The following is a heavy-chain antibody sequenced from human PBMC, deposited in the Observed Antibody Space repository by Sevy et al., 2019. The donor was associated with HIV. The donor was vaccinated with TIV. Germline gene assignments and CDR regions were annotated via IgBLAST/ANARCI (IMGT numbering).Heavy chain of an antibody. Sequence: ASVKVSCKASGNTCTVYYMYWVRLAPRQGLEWIGWINPNSGDTNYAQKFQGRVTMTSDTSISTAYMELSSLRSDDTAVYYCARGVTIFGVDYYFQHWGQGTLVTVSS. CDR3: ARGVTIFGVDYYFQH. J-gene: IGHJ1*01. V-gene: IGHV1-2*02. D-gene: IGHD3-3*01. CDR1: GNTCTVYY. CDR2: INPNSGDT.